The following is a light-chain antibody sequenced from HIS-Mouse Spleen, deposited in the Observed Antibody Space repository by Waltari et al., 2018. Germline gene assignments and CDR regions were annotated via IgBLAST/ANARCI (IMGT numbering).Light chain of an antibody. CDR1: SSNIGSNY. Sequence: QSVLTQPPSASGTPGQRVTISCSGSSSNIGSNYVYWYQQLPGTAPKLPINRNNRRPSGVPDPFSGSKSSTSASLAISGLRSEDEADYYCAAWDDSLSGPVFGGGTKLTVL. J-gene: IGLJ3*02. CDR3: AAWDDSLSGPV. V-gene: IGLV1-47*01. CDR2: RNN.